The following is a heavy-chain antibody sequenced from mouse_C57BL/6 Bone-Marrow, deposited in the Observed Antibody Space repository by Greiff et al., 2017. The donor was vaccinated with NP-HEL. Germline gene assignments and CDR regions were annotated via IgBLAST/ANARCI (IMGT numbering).Heavy chain of an antibody. CDR3: ARGVITTEGFDY. Sequence: QVQLQQSGAELARPGASVKLSCKASGYTFTSYGISWVKQRTGQGLEWIGEIYPRSGNTYYNEKFKGKATLTADKSSSTAYMELRSLTSEDSAVYFCARGVITTEGFDYWGQGTTLTVSS. CDR2: IYPRSGNT. D-gene: IGHD1-1*01. V-gene: IGHV1-81*01. CDR1: GYTFTSYG. J-gene: IGHJ2*01.